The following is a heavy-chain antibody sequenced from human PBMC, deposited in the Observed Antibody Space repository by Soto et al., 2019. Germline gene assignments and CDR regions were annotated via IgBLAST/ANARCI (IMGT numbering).Heavy chain of an antibody. CDR3: ARGSDSSGYYYGDYFDY. CDR2: INPNSGGT. V-gene: IGHV1-2*04. J-gene: IGHJ4*02. D-gene: IGHD3-22*01. Sequence: GASVKVSCKASGYTFTSYYMHWVRQAPGQGLEWMGWINPNSGGTNYAQKFQGWVTMTRDTSISTAYMELSRLRSDDTAVYYCARGSDSSGYYYGDYFDYWGQGTLVTVSS. CDR1: GYTFTSYY.